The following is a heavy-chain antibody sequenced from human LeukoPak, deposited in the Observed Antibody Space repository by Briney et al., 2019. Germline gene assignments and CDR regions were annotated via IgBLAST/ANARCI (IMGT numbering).Heavy chain of an antibody. CDR3: TTVDYGDLTPAASSDY. J-gene: IGHJ4*02. Sequence: GGSLRLSCTASGFSLSKVWMSWVRQAPGQGLEWVGHIKTKTDGGTTEYVAPVRGRFTISRDDSGDTLYLQMNSLKIEDTAVYYCTTVDYGDLTPAASSDYWGQGTLVTVSS. CDR2: IKTKTDGGTT. V-gene: IGHV3-15*01. CDR1: GFSLSKVW. D-gene: IGHD4-17*01.